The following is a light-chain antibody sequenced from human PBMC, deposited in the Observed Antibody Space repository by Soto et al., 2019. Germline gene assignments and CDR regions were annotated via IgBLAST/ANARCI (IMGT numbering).Light chain of an antibody. J-gene: IGKJ4*01. CDR2: KAS. CDR3: QQYNSYSPIT. V-gene: IGKV1-5*03. CDR1: QSISSW. Sequence: IQMNQSPSTLSASVGDRVTITCRASQSISSWLAWYQQKPGKAPKLLIYKASSLESGVPSRFSGSGSGTEFTLTISSLQPDDFATYYCQQYNSYSPITFGGGTKVDIK.